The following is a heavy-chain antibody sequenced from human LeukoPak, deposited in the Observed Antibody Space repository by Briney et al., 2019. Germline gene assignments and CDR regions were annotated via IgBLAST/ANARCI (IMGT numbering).Heavy chain of an antibody. V-gene: IGHV4-59*12. CDR3: ARVNSSWLMGDAFDI. J-gene: IGHJ3*02. CDR1: GGSISSYY. D-gene: IGHD6-13*01. Sequence: KSSETLSLTCTVSGGSISSYYWSWIRQPPGKGLEWIGYIYYSGSTNYNPSLKGRVTISVDTSKNQFSLKLSSVTAADTAVYYCARVNSSWLMGDAFDIWGQGTMVTVSS. CDR2: IYYSGST.